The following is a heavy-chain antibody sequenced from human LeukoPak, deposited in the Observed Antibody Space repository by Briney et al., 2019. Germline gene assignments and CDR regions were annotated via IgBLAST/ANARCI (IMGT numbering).Heavy chain of an antibody. CDR1: GGSFSGYY. D-gene: IGHD2-2*01. Sequence: SETLSLTCAVYGGSFSGYYWSWIRQPPGKGLEWIGEINHSGSTNYNPSLKSRVTISVDTSKNQFSLKLSSVTAADTAVYYCARRGIVVVPAARSAFDIWGPRDNGHRLF. J-gene: IGHJ3*02. CDR2: INHSGST. CDR3: ARRGIVVVPAARSAFDI. V-gene: IGHV4-34*01.